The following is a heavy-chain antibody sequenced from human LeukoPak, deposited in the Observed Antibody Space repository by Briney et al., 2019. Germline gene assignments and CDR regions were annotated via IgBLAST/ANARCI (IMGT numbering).Heavy chain of an antibody. CDR2: IYPGDSDT. CDR3: ARPGYSSGWYGYNFDY. V-gene: IGHV5-51*01. D-gene: IGHD6-19*01. Sequence: GESLKISCKGSGYSFTSYWIGWVRQMPGKGLEWMGIIYPGDSDTRYSPSFQGQVTISADKSISTAYLQWSSLKASDTAMYYCARPGYSSGWYGYNFDYWGQGTLVTVSS. J-gene: IGHJ4*02. CDR1: GYSFTSYW.